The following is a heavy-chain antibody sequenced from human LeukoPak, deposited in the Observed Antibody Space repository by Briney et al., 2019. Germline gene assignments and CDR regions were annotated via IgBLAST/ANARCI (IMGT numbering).Heavy chain of an antibody. Sequence: PGGYLRLSCAASGFTFSNYNMNWVRQAPGKAMDWVSSVTSSGTYIFYADSVKGRFTISRDNAKNSLYLQMDSLGPEDTAVYYCARDPYSGNYGNDYYYYMDVWGKGTTVTISS. CDR3: ARDPYSGNYGNDYYYYMDV. CDR1: GFTFSNYN. CDR2: VTSSGTYI. J-gene: IGHJ6*03. V-gene: IGHV3-21*01. D-gene: IGHD1-26*01.